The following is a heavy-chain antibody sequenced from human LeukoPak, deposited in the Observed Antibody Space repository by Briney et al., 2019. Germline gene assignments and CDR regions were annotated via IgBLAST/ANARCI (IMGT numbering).Heavy chain of an antibody. D-gene: IGHD3-3*01. CDR2: IWYDGSNK. Sequence: GGSLRLSCAASGFTFSSYGMHWVRQAPGKGLEWVAVIWYDGSNKYYADSVKGRFTISRDSAKNSLYLQMNSLRAEDTAVYYCARGVPYDSWSGPHYSDYWGQGTLVTVSS. V-gene: IGHV3-33*01. CDR1: GFTFSSYG. CDR3: ARGVPYDSWSGPHYSDY. J-gene: IGHJ4*02.